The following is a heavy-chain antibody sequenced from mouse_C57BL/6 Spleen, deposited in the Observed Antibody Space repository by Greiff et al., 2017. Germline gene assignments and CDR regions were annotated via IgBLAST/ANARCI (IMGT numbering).Heavy chain of an antibody. CDR3: TYLPSWFAY. CDR2: IDPENGDT. V-gene: IGHV14-4*01. D-gene: IGHD2-1*01. CDR1: GFNIKDDY. J-gene: IGHJ3*01. Sequence: EVKLMESGAELVRPGASVKLSCTASGFNIKDDYMHWVKQRPEQGLEWIGWIDPENGDTEYASKFQGKATITADTSSNTAYLQLSSLTSEDTAVYYCTYLPSWFAYWGQGTLVTVSA.